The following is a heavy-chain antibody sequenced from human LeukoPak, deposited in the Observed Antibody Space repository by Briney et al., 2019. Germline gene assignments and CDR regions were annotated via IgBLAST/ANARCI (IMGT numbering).Heavy chain of an antibody. Sequence: LRLSCAASGFTFSSYEMNWIRQPPGKGLEWIGEINHSGSTNYNPSLKSRVTISVDTSKNQFSLKLSSVTAADTAVCYCARVRRYYDSSGYYYSKAFDYWGQGTLVTVSS. V-gene: IGHV4-34*01. CDR3: ARVRRYYDSSGYYYSKAFDY. J-gene: IGHJ4*02. D-gene: IGHD3-22*01. CDR1: GFTFSSYE. CDR2: INHSGST.